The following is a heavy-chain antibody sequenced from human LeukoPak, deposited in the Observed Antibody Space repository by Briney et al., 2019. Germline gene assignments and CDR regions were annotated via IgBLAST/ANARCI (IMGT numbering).Heavy chain of an antibody. D-gene: IGHD6-19*01. Sequence: SVKVSCKASGGTCSSYAISWVRQAPGQGLEWMGGIIPIFGTANYAQKFQGRVTITADESTSTAYMELSSLRSEDTAVYYCARGPFSSGWYAKQFDYWGQGTLVTVSS. J-gene: IGHJ4*02. CDR3: ARGPFSSGWYAKQFDY. CDR2: IIPIFGTA. V-gene: IGHV1-69*01. CDR1: GGTCSSYA.